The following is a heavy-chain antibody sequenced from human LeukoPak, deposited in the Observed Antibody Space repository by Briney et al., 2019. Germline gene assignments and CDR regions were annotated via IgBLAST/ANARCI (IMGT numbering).Heavy chain of an antibody. Sequence: GGSLRLSCAASGSTFTSYTMNWVRQAPGKGLEWVSSISSSSNYIYYADSVKGRFTISRDNAKSSLYLQMNTLRAEDTAVYYCVRDLDLGGYSSFEYWGQGTLVTVSS. V-gene: IGHV3-21*01. CDR1: GSTFTSYT. J-gene: IGHJ4*02. CDR2: ISSSSNYI. CDR3: VRDLDLGGYSSFEY. D-gene: IGHD4-23*01.